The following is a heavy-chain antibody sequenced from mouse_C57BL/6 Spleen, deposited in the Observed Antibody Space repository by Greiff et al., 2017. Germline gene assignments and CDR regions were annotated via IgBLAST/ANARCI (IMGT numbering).Heavy chain of an antibody. CDR1: GYAFSSYW. J-gene: IGHJ2*01. V-gene: IGHV1-80*01. CDR2: IYPGDGDT. CDR3: ARRDYGSSYEDYFDY. D-gene: IGHD1-1*01. Sequence: VQLQQSGAELVKPGASVKISCKASGYAFSSYWMNWVKQRPGKGLEWIGQIYPGDGDTNYNGKFKGKATLTADKSSSTAYMQLSSLTSEDSAVYFCARRDYGSSYEDYFDYWGQGTTLTVSS.